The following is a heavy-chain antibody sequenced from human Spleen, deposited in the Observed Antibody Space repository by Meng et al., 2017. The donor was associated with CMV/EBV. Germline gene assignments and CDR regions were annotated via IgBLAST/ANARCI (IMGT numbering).Heavy chain of an antibody. D-gene: IGHD3-10*01. CDR3: ARDKWFGEFLVDS. J-gene: IGHJ4*02. V-gene: IGHV4-39*07. Sequence: SETLSLTCTVSGGSISSSSYYWGWIRQPPGKGLEWIGSIYYSGSTYYNPSLKSRVTISVDTSKNQFSLKLSSVTAADTAIYYCARDKWFGEFLVDSWGQGTLVTVSS. CDR2: IYYSGST. CDR1: GGSISSSSYY.